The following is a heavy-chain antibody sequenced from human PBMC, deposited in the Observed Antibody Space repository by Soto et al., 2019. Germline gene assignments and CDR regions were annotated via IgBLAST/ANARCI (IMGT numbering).Heavy chain of an antibody. Sequence: KPSETLSLTCTVSGGSISSGGYYWSWIRQHPGKGLEWIGYIYYSGSTYYNPSLKSRVTISVDTSKNQFSLKLSSVTAADTAVYYCARVGPDYYGSGSYFDYWGQGTLVTAPQ. CDR2: IYYSGST. D-gene: IGHD3-10*01. J-gene: IGHJ4*02. CDR3: ARVGPDYYGSGSYFDY. V-gene: IGHV4-31*03. CDR1: GGSISSGGYY.